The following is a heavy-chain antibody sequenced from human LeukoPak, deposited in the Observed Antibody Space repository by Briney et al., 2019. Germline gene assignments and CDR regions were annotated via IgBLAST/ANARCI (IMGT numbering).Heavy chain of an antibody. Sequence: SGGSLRLSCAASGFTFSDYYMSWVRQAPGKGLGWVANIKQDGSEKYYVDSLKGRFTISRDNAKNSLYLQMNSLRAEDTAVYYCARDRAHYGSGSGTRKFDPWGQGTLVTVSS. CDR3: ARDRAHYGSGSGTRKFDP. CDR2: IKQDGSEK. J-gene: IGHJ5*02. CDR1: GFTFSDYY. V-gene: IGHV3-7*01. D-gene: IGHD3-10*01.